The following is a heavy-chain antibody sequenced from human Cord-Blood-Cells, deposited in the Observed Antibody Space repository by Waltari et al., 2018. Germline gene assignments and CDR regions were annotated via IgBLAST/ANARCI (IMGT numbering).Heavy chain of an antibody. CDR3: AHRGYWGRGPQTYYFDY. Sequence: QITLKESGPTLVKPTQTLTLTCTFSGFSLSTSGVGVGWIRQPPGKALEWLALIYWNDDKRYSPSRKSRLTITKDPSKNQVVLTMTNMDPVDTATYYCAHRGYWGRGPQTYYFDYWGQGTLVTVSS. CDR2: IYWNDDK. D-gene: IGHD7-27*01. V-gene: IGHV2-5*01. J-gene: IGHJ4*02. CDR1: GFSLSTSGVG.